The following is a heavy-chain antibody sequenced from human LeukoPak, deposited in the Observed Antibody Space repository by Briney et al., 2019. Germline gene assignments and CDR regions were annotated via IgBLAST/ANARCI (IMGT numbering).Heavy chain of an antibody. CDR1: GFIFSSYS. D-gene: IGHD6-19*01. Sequence: PGGSLRLSCAASGFIFSSYSMSWVRQAPGKGPEWVSAISSSGGITYYADSVKGRFTISRDNAKNTLYLQMNSLRAEDTAIYYCASGWTYWGQGTLVTVSS. CDR2: ISSSGGIT. CDR3: ASGWTY. V-gene: IGHV3-23*01. J-gene: IGHJ4*02.